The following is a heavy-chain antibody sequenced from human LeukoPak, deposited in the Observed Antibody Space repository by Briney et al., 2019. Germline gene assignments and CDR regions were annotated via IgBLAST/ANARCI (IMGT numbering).Heavy chain of an antibody. Sequence: PSETLSLTCTVSGGSISSYYWSWIRQPPGKGLEWIGYIYYSGGTNYNPSLKSRVTISVDTSKNQFSLKLSSVTAADTAVYYCARALSYIVGAPYFDYWGQGTLVTVSS. J-gene: IGHJ4*02. V-gene: IGHV4-59*01. CDR3: ARALSYIVGAPYFDY. D-gene: IGHD1-26*01. CDR2: IYYSGGT. CDR1: GGSISSYY.